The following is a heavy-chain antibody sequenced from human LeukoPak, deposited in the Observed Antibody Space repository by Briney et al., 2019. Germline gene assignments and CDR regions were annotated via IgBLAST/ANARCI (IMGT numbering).Heavy chain of an antibody. J-gene: IGHJ3*02. D-gene: IGHD2-15*01. V-gene: IGHV1-46*01. CDR2: INPSGGST. Sequence: ASVKVSCKASGYTFTSYYMHWVRQAPGQGLEWMGIINPSGGSTSYAQKFQGRVTMTRDTSTSTVYMELSSLRSEDTAVYYCAMVVAADDAFDIWGQGTMVTVSS. CDR3: AMVVAADDAFDI. CDR1: GYTFTSYY.